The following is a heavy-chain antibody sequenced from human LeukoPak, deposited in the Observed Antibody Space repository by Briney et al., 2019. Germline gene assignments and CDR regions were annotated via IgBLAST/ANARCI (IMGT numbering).Heavy chain of an antibody. CDR2: IYTTGST. Sequence: SETLSLTCSVSGGSIDNYYWTWIREPAGKGLEWIGRIYTTGSTNYNPSLKSRVTLSVDTSKNQFSLKLTSVTAADTAVYYCAREGGEYHYDSSGYYDYWGQGKRVTVSS. CDR1: GGSIDNYY. CDR3: AREGGEYHYDSSGYYDY. D-gene: IGHD3-22*01. J-gene: IGHJ4*02. V-gene: IGHV4-4*07.